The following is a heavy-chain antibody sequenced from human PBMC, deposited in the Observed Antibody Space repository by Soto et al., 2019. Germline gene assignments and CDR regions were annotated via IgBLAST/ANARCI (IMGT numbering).Heavy chain of an antibody. CDR2: IYSDGSS. J-gene: IGHJ4*02. D-gene: IGHD3-10*01. V-gene: IGHV3-53*01. CDR3: ARDGVGFAFDY. CDR1: GFTVSSNY. Sequence: GGSLRLSCAASGFTVSSNYMSWVRQAPGKGLEWVSIIYSDGSSNYADSVKGRFTISRDNFQNTLYLQMKSLRVEDTAVYYCARDGVGFAFDYWGQGTLVTVSS.